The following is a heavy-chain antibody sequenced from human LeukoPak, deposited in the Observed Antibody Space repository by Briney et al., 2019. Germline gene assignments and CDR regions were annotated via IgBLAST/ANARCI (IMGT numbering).Heavy chain of an antibody. CDR1: GGSLSSSSYY. J-gene: IGHJ5*02. CDR2: IYYSGST. D-gene: IGHD2-2*01. Sequence: SETLSLTCTVSGGSLSSSSYYWGWIRQPPGKGLEWIGSIYYSGSTYYNPSLKSRVTISVDTSKNQFSLKLSSVTAADTAVYYCARESLVVVPAASNWFDPWGQGTLVTVSS. V-gene: IGHV4-39*02. CDR3: ARESLVVVPAASNWFDP.